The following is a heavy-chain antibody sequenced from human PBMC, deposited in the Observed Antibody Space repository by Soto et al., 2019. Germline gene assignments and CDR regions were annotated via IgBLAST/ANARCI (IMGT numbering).Heavy chain of an antibody. CDR1: GYTFTSYY. CDR3: ASPNTGIAVAGYYYYFGLDV. Sequence: QVQLVQSGAEVKKPGASVKVSCKASGYTFTSYYMHWVRQAARQGLEWKGIIDPSGGSTSYAQKFQGRVTMTRDTSTSTVYMELSSLRSEDTAVYYCASPNTGIAVAGYYYYFGLDVWGQGTTVTVSS. CDR2: IDPSGGST. D-gene: IGHD6-19*01. V-gene: IGHV1-46*01. J-gene: IGHJ6*02.